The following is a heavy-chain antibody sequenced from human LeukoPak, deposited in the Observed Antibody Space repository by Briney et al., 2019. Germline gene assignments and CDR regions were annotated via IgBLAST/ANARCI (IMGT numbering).Heavy chain of an antibody. V-gene: IGHV3-30*09. CDR3: ARRSRVVVPAAIRSTERFRNYYYYYMDV. CDR1: GITFSNFP. CDR2: ISYDGNTK. D-gene: IGHD2-2*01. J-gene: IGHJ6*03. Sequence: GGSLRLSCAATGITFSNFPMHWVRQAPGKGLEWVAVISYDGNTKYYADSVKGRFAITRDNSKNTLFLQMNSLRGEDTAVYYCARRSRVVVPAAIRSTERFRNYYYYYMDVWGKGTTVTVSS.